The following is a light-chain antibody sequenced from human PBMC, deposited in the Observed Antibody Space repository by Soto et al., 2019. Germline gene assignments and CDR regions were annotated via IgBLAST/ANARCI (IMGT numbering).Light chain of an antibody. Sequence: QSVLTHPASVSWSPGQSITISCTGTTSDVGGYNYVSWYQQHPGKAPKLMIYEVSNRPSGVSNRFSGSKSGNTASLTISGLQTADEADYYCSSYTSGSTLVFGTGTKVTVL. CDR1: TSDVGGYNY. V-gene: IGLV2-14*01. J-gene: IGLJ1*01. CDR3: SSYTSGSTLV. CDR2: EVS.